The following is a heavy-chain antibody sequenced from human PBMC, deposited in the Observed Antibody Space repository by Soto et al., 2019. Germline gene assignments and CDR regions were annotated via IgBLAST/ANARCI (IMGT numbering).Heavy chain of an antibody. CDR2: IDWDDDK. V-gene: IGHV2-70*01. CDR1: GFSLSTSGVC. CDR3: ARTPSYGQLVPFDY. J-gene: IGHJ4*02. Sequence: SCPTLVNPTQTLTLTCTFSGFSLSTSGVCVSWIRQPPGKALEWLALIDWDDDKYYSTSLKTRLTISKDTSKNQVVLTMTNMDPVDTATYYCARTPSYGQLVPFDYWGQGTLVTVS. D-gene: IGHD6-13*01.